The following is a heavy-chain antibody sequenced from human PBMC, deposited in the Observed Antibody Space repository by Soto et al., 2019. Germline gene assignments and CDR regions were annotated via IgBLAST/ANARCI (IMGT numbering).Heavy chain of an antibody. V-gene: IGHV5-51*01. J-gene: IGHJ6*02. Sequence: GESLKISCKGSGYSFTSYWIGWVRQMPGKGLEWMGIIYPGDSDTRYSPSFQGQVTISADKSISTAYLQWSSLKASDTAMYYCARHGGDILTEGVYYGMDVWRQGTTVTVSS. CDR2: IYPGDSDT. CDR3: ARHGGDILTEGVYYGMDV. CDR1: GYSFTSYW. D-gene: IGHD3-9*01.